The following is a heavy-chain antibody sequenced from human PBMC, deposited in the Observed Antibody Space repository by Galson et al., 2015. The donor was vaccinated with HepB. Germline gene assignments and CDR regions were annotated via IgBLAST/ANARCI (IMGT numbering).Heavy chain of an antibody. V-gene: IGHV4-31*03. D-gene: IGHD2-8*01. Sequence: TLSLTCTVSGGSITSGGYYWTWIRQHPGKGLEWTGYVYYSGSTYYNPSYNPSLKSRITISGDTSQNQFSLKLSSVTAADTAVYYCARGFCTNGVCYDSREIFDIWGQGTMVTVSS. CDR2: VYYSGST. CDR3: ARGFCTNGVCYDSREIFDI. J-gene: IGHJ3*02. CDR1: GGSITSGGYY.